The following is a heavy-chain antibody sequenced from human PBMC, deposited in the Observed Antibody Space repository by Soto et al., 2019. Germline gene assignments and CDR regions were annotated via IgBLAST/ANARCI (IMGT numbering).Heavy chain of an antibody. D-gene: IGHD3-3*01. CDR3: VTDTRGS. J-gene: IGHJ5*02. V-gene: IGHV3-15*07. Sequence: EVQLVESGGDLVKPGGSLRLSCAASGFTFYTAWLNWVRQAPGKGLEWVGRIKSKNDGETTDYAAPVKGRFAISRDDSINTLYLQMNSLKTDDTAVYYCVTDTRGSWGQGTLVTVSS. CDR2: IKSKNDGETT. CDR1: GFTFYTAW.